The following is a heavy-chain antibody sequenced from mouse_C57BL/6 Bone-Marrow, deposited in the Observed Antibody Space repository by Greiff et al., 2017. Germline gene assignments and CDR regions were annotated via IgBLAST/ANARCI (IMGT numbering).Heavy chain of an antibody. CDR3: ARWSDY. V-gene: IGHV1-82*01. Sequence: QVQLQQSGPELVKPGASVKISCKASGYAFSSSWMNWVKQRPGKGLEWIGRIYPGDGDTNYNGKFKGKATLTADKSSSTAYMQLSSLASEDSAVYFCARWSDYWGQGTTLTVSS. J-gene: IGHJ2*01. CDR2: IYPGDGDT. CDR1: GYAFSSSW.